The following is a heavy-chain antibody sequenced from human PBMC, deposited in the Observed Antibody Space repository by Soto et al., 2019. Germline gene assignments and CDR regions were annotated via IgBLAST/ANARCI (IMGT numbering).Heavy chain of an antibody. CDR1: GFSFNSFV. CDR3: ARDLRHYYDSSGPLGVFDI. D-gene: IGHD3-22*01. Sequence: PGGSLRLSCAASGFSFNSFVLSWVRQAPGKGLEWVAVIWYDGSNKYYADSVKGRFTISRGNSKNTLYLQMNSLRAEDTAVYHCARDLRHYYDSSGPLGVFDIWGQGTMVTVSS. V-gene: IGHV3-33*08. CDR2: IWYDGSNK. J-gene: IGHJ3*02.